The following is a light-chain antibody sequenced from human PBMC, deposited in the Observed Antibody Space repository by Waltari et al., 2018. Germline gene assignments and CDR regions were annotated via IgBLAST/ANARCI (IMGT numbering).Light chain of an antibody. CDR2: KAS. Sequence: DIQMTQSPSTLSASVGDRVTITCRASQTITNWLAWYQQKPGEAPKLLIYKASTLDMGVPSRFSGSGSGTEFTLTISSLQPDDFATYYCQQSTNIPLTFGGGTKVDIK. V-gene: IGKV1-5*03. CDR3: QQSTNIPLT. J-gene: IGKJ4*01. CDR1: QTITNW.